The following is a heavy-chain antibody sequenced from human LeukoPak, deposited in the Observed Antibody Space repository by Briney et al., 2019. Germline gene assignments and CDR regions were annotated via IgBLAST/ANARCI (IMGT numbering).Heavy chain of an antibody. J-gene: IGHJ4*02. V-gene: IGHV4-30-2*01. CDR3: ARGSHSSSSAVDY. D-gene: IGHD6-6*01. CDR2: IYHSGTT. Sequence: PSETLSLTCTVSGGSISSGAYYWSWIRQPPGKGLEWIGYIYHSGTTYYNPSLKSRVTMSVDRSKNQFSLKLGSVTAADTAVYYCARGSHSSSSAVDYWGQGTLVTVSS. CDR1: GGSISSGAYY.